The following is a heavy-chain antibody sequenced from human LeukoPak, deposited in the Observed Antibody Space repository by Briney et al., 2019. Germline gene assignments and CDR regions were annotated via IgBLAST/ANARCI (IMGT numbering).Heavy chain of an antibody. V-gene: IGHV3-33*01. D-gene: IGHD3-10*01. CDR2: IWYDGSNK. J-gene: IGHJ4*02. Sequence: GGSLRLSCAASGFTFSSYGMHWVRQAPGKGLEWVAVIWYDGSNKYYADSVKSRFTISRDNSKNTLYLQMNSLRAEDTAVYYCARDGFGESFFDYWGQGTLVTVSS. CDR3: ARDGFGESFFDY. CDR1: GFTFSSYG.